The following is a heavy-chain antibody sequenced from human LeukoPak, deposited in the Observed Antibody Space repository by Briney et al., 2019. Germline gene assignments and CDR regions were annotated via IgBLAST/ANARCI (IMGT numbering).Heavy chain of an antibody. V-gene: IGHV4-30-4*08. CDR1: GGSISSGDYY. CDR2: IYYSGST. CDR3: ARTTTVTGGIDY. Sequence: SETLSLTCTVSGGSISSGDYYWSWIRQPPGKGLEWIGYIYYSGSTYYNPSLKSRVTISVDTSKNQFSLKLSSVTAADTAVYYCARTTTVTGGIDYWGQGTLVTVSS. J-gene: IGHJ4*02. D-gene: IGHD4-17*01.